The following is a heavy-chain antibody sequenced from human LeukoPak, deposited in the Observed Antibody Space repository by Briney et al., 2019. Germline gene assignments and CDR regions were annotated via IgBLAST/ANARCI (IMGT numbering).Heavy chain of an antibody. CDR3: ARLSGSSTSDY. V-gene: IGHV1-2*02. CDR1: GYTFTGYY. J-gene: IGHJ4*02. Sequence: ASVTVSRKASGYTFTGYYMHWVRQAPGQGLEWMGWINPNSGGTNYAQKFQGRVTMTRDTSISTAYMELSRLRSDDTAVYYCARLSGSSTSDYWGQGTLVTVSS. D-gene: IGHD1-26*01. CDR2: INPNSGGT.